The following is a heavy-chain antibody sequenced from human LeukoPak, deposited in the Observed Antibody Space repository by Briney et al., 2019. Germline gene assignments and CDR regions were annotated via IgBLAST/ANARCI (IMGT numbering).Heavy chain of an antibody. CDR1: GGSFSGYY. CDR2: INHSGST. CDR3: ARFSRFTGYNWFDP. Sequence: SETLSLTCAVYGGSFSGYYWSWVRQPPGKGLEWIGEINHSGSTNYNPSLKSRVTISVDTSKNQFSLKLSSVTAADTAVYYCARFSRFTGYNWFDPWGQGTLVTVSS. D-gene: IGHD3-3*01. J-gene: IGHJ5*02. V-gene: IGHV4-34*01.